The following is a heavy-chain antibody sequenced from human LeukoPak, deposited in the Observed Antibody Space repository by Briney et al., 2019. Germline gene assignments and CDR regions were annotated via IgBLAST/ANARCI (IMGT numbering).Heavy chain of an antibody. D-gene: IGHD6-19*01. Sequence: QPGGSLRLSCAASGFTFSSYWMNWVRQAPGKGLEWVANIKRDGSEKYYLDSVKGQFTISRDNAKNSLYLQMNSLRAEDTAVYYCARYTTAGYSSGWYGPSFDSWGQGTLVTVSS. V-gene: IGHV3-7*01. J-gene: IGHJ4*02. CDR3: ARYTTAGYSSGWYGPSFDS. CDR1: GFTFSSYW. CDR2: IKRDGSEK.